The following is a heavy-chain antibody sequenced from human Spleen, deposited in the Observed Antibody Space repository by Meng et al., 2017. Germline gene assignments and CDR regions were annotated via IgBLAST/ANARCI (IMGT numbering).Heavy chain of an antibody. Sequence: QLQLVQLGAEVKKPGASVKVSCKASGYTFPDYWLHWVRRAPGQGLEWMGRINPKSGDTHYAQRFQGRVTMTGDTSISTAYMELSGLRSDDTAMYYCARDEDISAAGKLFGDYWGQGTLVTVSS. V-gene: IGHV1-2*06. J-gene: IGHJ4*02. CDR2: INPKSGDT. CDR1: GYTFPDYW. D-gene: IGHD6-13*01. CDR3: ARDEDISAAGKLFGDY.